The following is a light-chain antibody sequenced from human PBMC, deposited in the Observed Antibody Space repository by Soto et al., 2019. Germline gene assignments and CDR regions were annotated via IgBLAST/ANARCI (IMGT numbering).Light chain of an antibody. Sequence: EIVLTQSPGTLSLSPGERATLSCRAGQSVSNYLAWYQQKPGQAPRLLISDASSRATGIPDRFSGSGSGTDFTLTISSLEPEDFAVYYCQQSHTSPRTFGGGTKVDIK. CDR2: DAS. CDR3: QQSHTSPRT. J-gene: IGKJ4*01. CDR1: QSVSNY. V-gene: IGKV3-11*01.